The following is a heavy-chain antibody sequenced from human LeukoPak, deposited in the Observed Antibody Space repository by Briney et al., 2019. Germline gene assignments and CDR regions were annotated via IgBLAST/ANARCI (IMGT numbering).Heavy chain of an antibody. Sequence: SETLSLTCSVSGISLSPSYWSWIRQSAGKGLEWIGYVHHTGATDYNPSLEGRVTISIDTSRNRFSLKLNPVTTADTAVYYCARDRYRSAGTYPLDYWGQGILVTVSS. CDR2: VHHTGAT. J-gene: IGHJ4*02. D-gene: IGHD3-10*01. CDR1: GISLSPSY. V-gene: IGHV4-59*01. CDR3: ARDRYRSAGTYPLDY.